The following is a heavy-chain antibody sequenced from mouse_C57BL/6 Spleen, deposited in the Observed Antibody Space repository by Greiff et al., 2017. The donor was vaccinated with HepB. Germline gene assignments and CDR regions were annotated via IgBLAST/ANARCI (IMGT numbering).Heavy chain of an antibody. D-gene: IGHD4-1*01. CDR3: AREGLTVYYFDY. CDR1: GFTFSDYY. CDR2: INYDGSST. Sequence: EVKLMESEGGLVQPGRSMKLSCTASGFTFSDYYMAWVRQVPEKGLEWVANINYDGSSTYYLDSLKSRFIISRDNAKNILYLQMSSLKSEDTATYYCAREGLTVYYFDYWGQGTTLTVSS. V-gene: IGHV5-16*01. J-gene: IGHJ2*01.